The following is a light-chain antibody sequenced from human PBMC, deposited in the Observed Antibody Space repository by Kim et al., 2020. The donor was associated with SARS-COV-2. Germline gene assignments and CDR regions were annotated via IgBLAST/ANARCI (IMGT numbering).Light chain of an antibody. CDR3: QAWDSNTVI. Sequence: SYELTQPPSVSVSPGQTASISCSGDKLGDRYACWYQQKPGQSPVLVIYQDSKRPSGIPERFSGSNSGNTAPLTISGTQAMDEADYYCQAWDSNTVIFGGG. CDR2: QDS. J-gene: IGLJ2*01. V-gene: IGLV3-1*01. CDR1: KLGDRY.